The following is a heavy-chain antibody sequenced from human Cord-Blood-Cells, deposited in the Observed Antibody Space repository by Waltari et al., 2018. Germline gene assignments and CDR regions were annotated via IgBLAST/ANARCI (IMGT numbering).Heavy chain of an antibody. CDR1: GGSFSGYY. V-gene: IGHV4-34*01. D-gene: IGHD3-9*01. Sequence: QVQLQQWGAGLLKPSETLSLTCAVYGGSFSGYYWSWIRQPPGKGLEWIGEINHSGSTNDNPALKSRVTISVDTSKNQFSLKLSAVTAADTAVYYCATTYYDILTGYYDYWGQGTLVTVSS. J-gene: IGHJ4*02. CDR3: ATTYYDILTGYYDY. CDR2: INHSGST.